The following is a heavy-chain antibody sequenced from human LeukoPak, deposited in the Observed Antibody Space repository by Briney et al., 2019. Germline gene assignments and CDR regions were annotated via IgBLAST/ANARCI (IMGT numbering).Heavy chain of an antibody. CDR3: ARHGIWPDSGYDY. CDR1: GGSISSGGYY. CDR2: IYYSGST. V-gene: IGHV4-61*08. D-gene: IGHD3-22*01. Sequence: SETLSLTCTVSGGSISSGGYYWSWIRQHPGKGLEWIGYIYYSGSTNYNPSLKSRVTISVDTSKNQFSLKLSSVTAADTAVYYCARHGIWPDSGYDYWGQGTLVTVSS. J-gene: IGHJ4*02.